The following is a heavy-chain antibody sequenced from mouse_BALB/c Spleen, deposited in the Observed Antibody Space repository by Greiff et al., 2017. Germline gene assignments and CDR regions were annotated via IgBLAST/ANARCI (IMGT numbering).Heavy chain of an antibody. D-gene: IGHD1-1*01. Sequence: QVQLKQSGAELVKPGASVKLSCKASGYTFTSYYMYWVKQRPGQGLEWIGEINPSNGGTNFNEKFKSKATLTVDKSSSTAYMQLSSLTSEDSAVYYCTRSRYYSSFFFDYWGQGTTLTVSS. J-gene: IGHJ2*01. V-gene: IGHV1S81*02. CDR2: INPSNGGT. CDR3: TRSRYYSSFFFDY. CDR1: GYTFTSYY.